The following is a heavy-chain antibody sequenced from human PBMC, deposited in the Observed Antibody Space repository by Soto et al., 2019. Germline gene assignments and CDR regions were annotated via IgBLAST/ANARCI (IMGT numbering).Heavy chain of an antibody. J-gene: IGHJ4*02. CDR3: ARDRGARAVAGPGEGY. CDR1: GFTFSSYE. CDR2: ISSSGSTI. V-gene: IGHV3-48*03. Sequence: EVQLVESGGGLVQPGGSLRLSCAASGFTFSSYEMNWVRQAPGKGLEWVSYISSSGSTIYYADSVKGRFTISRDNAKNSLYLQMNSLRAEDTAVYYCARDRGARAVAGPGEGYWGQGTLFTVSS. D-gene: IGHD6-19*01.